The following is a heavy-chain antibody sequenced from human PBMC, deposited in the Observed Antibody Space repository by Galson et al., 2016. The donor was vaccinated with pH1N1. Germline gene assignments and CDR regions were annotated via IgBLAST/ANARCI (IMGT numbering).Heavy chain of an antibody. CDR2: INTANGNT. V-gene: IGHV1-3*04. CDR3: ARVGTLRELWSNYYPNGVDV. D-gene: IGHD3-3*01. CDR1: GYSLTDYA. Sequence: SVKVSCKASGYSLTDYALHWVRQAPGQRLEWMGWINTANGNTKYLQKFQGRVTITRDTSASTAYMELSGLRSEDTAVYYCARVGTLRELWSNYYPNGVDVWGQGTTVTVSS. J-gene: IGHJ6*02.